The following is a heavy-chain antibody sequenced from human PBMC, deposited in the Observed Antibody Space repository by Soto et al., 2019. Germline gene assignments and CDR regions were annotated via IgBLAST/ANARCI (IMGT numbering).Heavy chain of an antibody. Sequence: EVQLVESGGGLVQPGGSLRLSCAASGFTFSSYWMSWVRQAPGKGLEWVANIKQDGSEKYYVDSVKGRFTISRDNAKNSLYLQMNSLSAEDTAVYYCARDRCYCAPVAFDIWGQGTMVTVSS. CDR1: GFTFSSYW. D-gene: IGHD2-21*01. CDR2: IKQDGSEK. J-gene: IGHJ3*02. V-gene: IGHV3-7*01. CDR3: ARDRCYCAPVAFDI.